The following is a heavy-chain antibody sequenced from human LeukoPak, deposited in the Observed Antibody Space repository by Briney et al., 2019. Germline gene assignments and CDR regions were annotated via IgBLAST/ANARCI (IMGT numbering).Heavy chain of an antibody. CDR2: IKQDGSRK. CDR1: GFTLSTYW. D-gene: IGHD3-10*01. V-gene: IGHV3-7*03. CDR3: AKALRPWFGEFSGGY. J-gene: IGHJ4*02. Sequence: GGSLRLSCAAFGFTLSTYWMSWVRQAPGKGLEWVANIKQDGSRKYYVDSVKGRFTISRDNAKNSLYLQMNSLRAEDTALYYCAKALRPWFGEFSGGYWGQGTLVTVSS.